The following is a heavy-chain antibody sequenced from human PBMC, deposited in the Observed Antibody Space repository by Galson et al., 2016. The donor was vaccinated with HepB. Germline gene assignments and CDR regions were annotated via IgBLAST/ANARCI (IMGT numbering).Heavy chain of an antibody. CDR2: ISNDANFK. D-gene: IGHD1-1*01. CDR3: VRAVSALATWYYYYMDV. V-gene: IGHV3-30*03. CDR1: GFPFSSYV. J-gene: IGHJ6*02. Sequence: SLRLSCAASGFPFSSYVMQWVRQAPGKGLEWVAVISNDANFKYYGDSVKGRFTISRDSSRNMLYLHMNSLRAEDTSIYYCVRAVSALATWYYYYMDVWGLGTTVTVSS.